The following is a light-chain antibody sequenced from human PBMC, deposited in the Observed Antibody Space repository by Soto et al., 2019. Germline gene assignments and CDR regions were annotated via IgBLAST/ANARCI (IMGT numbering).Light chain of an antibody. V-gene: IGLV1-40*01. CDR1: SYNIGAGYY. CDR2: DDS. CDR3: QSSDSSLSGSVV. J-gene: IGLJ2*01. Sequence: QSVLTQPPSVSGAPGQRVTISCAGSSYNIGAGYYVNWYQQLPGTAPKLLIYDDSNRPSGVPDRFSGSKSATSASLAITGLQAEDEANYYCQSSDSSLSGSVVFGGGTQLTVL.